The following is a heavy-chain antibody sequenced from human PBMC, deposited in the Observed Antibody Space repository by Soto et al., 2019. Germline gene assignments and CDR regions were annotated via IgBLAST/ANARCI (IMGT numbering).Heavy chain of an antibody. D-gene: IGHD5-18*01. J-gene: IGHJ4*02. CDR1: GYTFTTRA. CDR2: INGGTGQT. Sequence: ASVKVSCKASGYTFTTRAMHWVRQAPGQSLERMGWINGGTGQTKHSQRFQGRVIITRDTSASTAYMELSSLRSEDTAVYYCASQPQGRIQLWFPGYFDYWGQGTLVTVSS. CDR3: ASQPQGRIQLWFPGYFDY. V-gene: IGHV1-3*01.